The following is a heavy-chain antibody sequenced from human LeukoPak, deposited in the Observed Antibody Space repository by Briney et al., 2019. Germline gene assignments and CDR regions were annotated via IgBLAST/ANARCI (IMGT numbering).Heavy chain of an antibody. J-gene: IGHJ6*03. V-gene: IGHV4-38-2*02. D-gene: IGHD3-10*01. CDR2: IYHSGST. CDR3: ARRGILDSFRYYYYMDV. Sequence: SETLSLTCTVSGYSISSGYYWGWIRQPPGKGLEWIGSIYHSGSTYYNPSLKSRVTISVDTSKNQFSLKLSSGTAADTAVYYCARRGILDSFRYYYYMDVWGKGTTVTVSS. CDR1: GYSISSGYY.